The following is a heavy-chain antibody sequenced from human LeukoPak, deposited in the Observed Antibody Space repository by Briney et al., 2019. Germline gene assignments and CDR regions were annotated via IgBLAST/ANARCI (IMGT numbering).Heavy chain of an antibody. CDR2: IYHSGST. CDR3: ARDEGGIAAAGTGDY. V-gene: IGHV4-4*02. CDR1: GGSISSSNW. D-gene: IGHD6-13*01. J-gene: IGHJ4*02. Sequence: KTSETLSLTCAVSGGSISSSNWWSWVRQPPGKGLEWIGEIYHSGSTNYNPSLKSRVTISVDKSKNQFSLKLSSVTGADTAVYDCARDEGGIAAAGTGDYWGQGTLVTVSS.